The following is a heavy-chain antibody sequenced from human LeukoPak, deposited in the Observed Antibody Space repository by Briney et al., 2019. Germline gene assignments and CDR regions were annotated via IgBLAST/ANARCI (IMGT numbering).Heavy chain of an antibody. CDR1: GFTFTSHA. D-gene: IGHD6-19*01. CDR3: AKTTTGYSSGRYPGWPVDY. Sequence: GGSLRLSCAASGFTFTSHAMYWVRQAPGKGLEWVSGIFGSGGNPHYADSVQGRFTISRDNYQNTVYLQMNSLRAEDTAVYYCAKTTTGYSSGRYPGWPVDYWGQGTLVTVSS. CDR2: IFGSGGNP. J-gene: IGHJ4*02. V-gene: IGHV3-23*01.